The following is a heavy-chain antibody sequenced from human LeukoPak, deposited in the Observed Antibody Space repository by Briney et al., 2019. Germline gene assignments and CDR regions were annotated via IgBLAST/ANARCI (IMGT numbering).Heavy chain of an antibody. J-gene: IGHJ5*02. D-gene: IGHD2-2*01. Sequence: PSQTLSLTCAVSGGSISSGGYSWSWIRQPPGKGLEWIGYIYYSGSTYYNPSLKSRVTISVDTSKNQFSLKLSSVTAADTAVYYCARDRMTGYCSSTSCYEGGYNWFDPWGQGTLVTVSS. CDR1: GGSISSGGYS. CDR2: IYYSGST. V-gene: IGHV4-30-4*07. CDR3: ARDRMTGYCSSTSCYEGGYNWFDP.